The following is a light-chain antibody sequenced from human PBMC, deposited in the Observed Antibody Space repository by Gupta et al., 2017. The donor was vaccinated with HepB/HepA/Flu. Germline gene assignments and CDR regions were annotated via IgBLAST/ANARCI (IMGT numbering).Light chain of an antibody. Sequence: SYVLTQPPSVSVAPGKTARITCGGNNIGSRSVHWYQQKPGQAPVLVVYDDGDRPSGIPERFSGSNSGNTATRTISRVEAGDEADYCCQVWDRNSDRVFGGGTKLTVL. J-gene: IGLJ3*02. V-gene: IGLV3-21*03. CDR3: QVWDRNSDRV. CDR1: NIGSRS. CDR2: DDG.